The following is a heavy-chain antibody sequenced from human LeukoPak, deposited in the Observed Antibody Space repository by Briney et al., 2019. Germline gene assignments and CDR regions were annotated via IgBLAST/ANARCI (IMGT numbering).Heavy chain of an antibody. Sequence: SETLSLTCTVSGGSISSYYWSWIRQPAGKGLEWIGRIYTSGSTNYNPSLKSRVTISVDTSKNQFSLKLSSVTAADTAVYYCARDRLRWPKIDYWGQGTLVTVSS. CDR3: ARDRLRWPKIDY. V-gene: IGHV4-4*07. CDR2: IYTSGST. D-gene: IGHD4-23*01. CDR1: GGSISSYY. J-gene: IGHJ4*02.